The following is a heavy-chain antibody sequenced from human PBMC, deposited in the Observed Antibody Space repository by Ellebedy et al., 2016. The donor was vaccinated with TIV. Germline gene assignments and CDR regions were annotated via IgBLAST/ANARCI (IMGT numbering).Heavy chain of an antibody. D-gene: IGHD1-1*01. CDR1: GFTFGNFA. Sequence: GESLKISCGASGFTFGNFAMTWVRQAPGKELEWVSSIINTGGTTYYADSVKGRFTISRDNSRNTLYLQMNSLRAEDSAIYYCGRDGVNGNGRWDWLDPWGQGTLVTVSS. V-gene: IGHV3-23*01. CDR2: IINTGGTT. CDR3: GRDGVNGNGRWDWLDP. J-gene: IGHJ5*02.